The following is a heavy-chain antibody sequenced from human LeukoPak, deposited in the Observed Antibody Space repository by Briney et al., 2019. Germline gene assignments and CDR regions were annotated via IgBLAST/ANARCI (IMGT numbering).Heavy chain of an antibody. CDR3: AKELGHTLPFDC. CDR2: MSGSGGYT. Sequence: GGSLRLSCAASGFTFSSYAMSWVRQVPGKGLEWVSAMSGSGGYTYYADSVKGRFTISRDSSKNTLYLQMNSLRGEDTAVYYCAKELGHTLPFDCWGQGTLVTVSS. D-gene: IGHD2-2*02. V-gene: IGHV3-23*01. CDR1: GFTFSSYA. J-gene: IGHJ4*02.